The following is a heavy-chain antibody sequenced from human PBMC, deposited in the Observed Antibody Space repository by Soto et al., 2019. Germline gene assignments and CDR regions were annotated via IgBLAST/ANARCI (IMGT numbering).Heavy chain of an antibody. Sequence: LSLTCTVSGGSISSYYWSWIRQPAGKGLEWIGRIYTSGSTNYNPSLKSRVTMSVDTSKNQFSLKLSSVTAADTAVYYCARDGYYGALGYYYYGTDVWGQGTTVTVSS. V-gene: IGHV4-4*07. CDR2: IYTSGST. D-gene: IGHD3-22*01. J-gene: IGHJ6*02. CDR3: ARDGYYGALGYYYYGTDV. CDR1: GGSISSYY.